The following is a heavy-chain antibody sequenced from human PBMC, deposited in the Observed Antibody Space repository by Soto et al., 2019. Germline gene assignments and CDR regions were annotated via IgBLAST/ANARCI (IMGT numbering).Heavy chain of an antibody. J-gene: IGHJ4*02. D-gene: IGHD1-26*01. CDR2: ISPKSGDT. CDR1: GYIFTGYY. CDR3: ARGSPRMGALPTY. Sequence: QVQLVQSGDEVQKSGASVKVSCEASGYIFTGYYIHWMRQAPGQGLEWMGWISPKSGDTNLAQNFQSRVTLTRDTSITTAYMELTRLKSDDTALYYCARGSPRMGALPTYWGQGTLLTVSS. V-gene: IGHV1-2*02.